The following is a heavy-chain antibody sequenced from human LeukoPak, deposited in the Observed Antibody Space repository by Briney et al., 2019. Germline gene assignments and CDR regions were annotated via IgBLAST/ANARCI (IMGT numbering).Heavy chain of an antibody. CDR1: GGSISSFY. CDR2: ISYSETT. CDR3: ARDKGLPQAFDI. J-gene: IGHJ3*02. V-gene: IGHV4-59*01. Sequence: SETLSLTCTVSGGSISSFYWSWIRQPPGKGLEYIAYISYSETTSYNPSLKSRVTISVDTSKNQFSLKLTSVTAADTAVYYCARDKGLPQAFDIWGQGTMVTVSS. D-gene: IGHD5/OR15-5a*01.